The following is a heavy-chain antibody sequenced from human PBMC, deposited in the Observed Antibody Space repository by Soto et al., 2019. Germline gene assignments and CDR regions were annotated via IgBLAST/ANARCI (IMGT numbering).Heavy chain of an antibody. V-gene: IGHV3-33*01. CDR3: ARVAVWFGDYYHYGMAV. Sequence: GGSLRLSCAASGFTFSSYGMHWVRQAPGKGLEWVAVIWYDGRKTYYADSVKGRFTISRDNPKDTLYLQMNSLRAEDTAVYYCARVAVWFGDYYHYGMAVWGQGTTVTVSS. J-gene: IGHJ6*02. D-gene: IGHD3-10*01. CDR2: IWYDGRKT. CDR1: GFTFSSYG.